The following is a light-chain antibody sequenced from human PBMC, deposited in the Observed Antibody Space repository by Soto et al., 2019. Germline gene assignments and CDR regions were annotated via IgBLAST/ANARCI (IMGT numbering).Light chain of an antibody. Sequence: EIVLTQSPATLSLSPGERATLSCRASQSASSYLAWYQQKPGQTPRLLIYDASNRATGIPARFSGSGSGTDFTLTISSLEPEDFAVYYCQQRINWPPSWTFGQGTKVEIK. CDR2: DAS. J-gene: IGKJ1*01. V-gene: IGKV3-11*01. CDR1: QSASSY. CDR3: QQRINWPPSWT.